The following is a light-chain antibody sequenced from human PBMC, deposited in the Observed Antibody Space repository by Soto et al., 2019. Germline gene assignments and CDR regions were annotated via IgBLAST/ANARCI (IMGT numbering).Light chain of an antibody. CDR2: EVS. CDR1: SSDVGGYNY. V-gene: IGLV2-14*01. CDR3: SSYTSSSTLV. Sequence: QSALTQPASVSGSPGQSITISCTGTSSDVGGYNYVSWYQQHPGKAPKVVIYEVSNRPSWISNRFSGSKSGNTASLTISGLQAEDDADYYCSSYTSSSTLVFGGGTKLTVL. J-gene: IGLJ2*01.